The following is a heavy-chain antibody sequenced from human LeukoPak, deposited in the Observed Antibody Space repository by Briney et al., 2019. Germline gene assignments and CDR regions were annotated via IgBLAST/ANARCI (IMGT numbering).Heavy chain of an antibody. J-gene: IGHJ4*02. Sequence: PGGYLRLSCAASGFTFSTYAMNWLRQAPGKGLEWVSAISGSGGSTYYADSVKGRFTISRDNSKNTLYLQMNSLIAEDTAVYYCAKPIVGDETSDYWGQGTLVTVSS. CDR2: ISGSGGST. CDR1: GFTFSTYA. V-gene: IGHV3-23*01. D-gene: IGHD1-26*01. CDR3: AKPIVGDETSDY.